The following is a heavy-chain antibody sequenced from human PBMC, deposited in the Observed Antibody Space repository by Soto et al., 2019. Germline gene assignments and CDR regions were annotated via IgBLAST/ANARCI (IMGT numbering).Heavy chain of an antibody. CDR1: GFTFDDYA. V-gene: IGHV3-9*01. CDR3: VKGGSINWYSGHLGH. CDR2: INWNSGSI. Sequence: EVQLVESGGGLVQPGRSLRLSCAASGFTFDDYAMHWVRLVPGKGLEWVSGINWNSGSIGYGDSVKGRFAISRDNAKNSLHLQMNSLSAEDTAFYYCVKGGSINWYSGHLGHWGQGTLVTVSS. D-gene: IGHD6-13*01. J-gene: IGHJ1*01.